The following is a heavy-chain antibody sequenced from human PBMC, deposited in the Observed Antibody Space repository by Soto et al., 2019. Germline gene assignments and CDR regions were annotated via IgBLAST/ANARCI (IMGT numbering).Heavy chain of an antibody. CDR1: GDSINSDKYY. D-gene: IGHD3-9*01. CDR3: ARLEGLATISYYFDF. V-gene: IGHV4-39*02. CDR2: IYFRGNT. J-gene: IGHJ4*02. Sequence: QLQLQESGPGLVKPSETLSLTCSVSGDSINSDKYYWGWIRQPPGKGLEWIGSIYFRGNTYYNPSLQTRVTISLGKSKSHFSLKLNSGTAADSAVYFCARLEGLATISYYFDFWGQGALVTVSS.